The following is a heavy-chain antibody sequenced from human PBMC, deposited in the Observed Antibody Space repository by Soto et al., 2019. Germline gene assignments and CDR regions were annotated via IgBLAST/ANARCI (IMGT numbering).Heavy chain of an antibody. D-gene: IGHD3-3*01. CDR1: GFTFSSYW. V-gene: IGHV3-7*05. CDR3: ARDRVSVTIFGVAPTYYYYGMDV. J-gene: IGHJ6*02. CDR2: IKQDGSEK. Sequence: GGSLRLSCAASGFTFSSYWMSWVRQAPGKGLEWVANIKQDGSEKYYVDSVKGRFTISRDNAKNSLYLQMNSLRAEETAVYYCARDRVSVTIFGVAPTYYYYGMDVWGQGTTVTVSS.